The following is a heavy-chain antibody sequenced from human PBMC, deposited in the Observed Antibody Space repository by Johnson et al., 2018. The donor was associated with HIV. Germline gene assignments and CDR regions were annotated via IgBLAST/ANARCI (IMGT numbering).Heavy chain of an antibody. V-gene: IGHV3-23*04. CDR3: ARGTGTDDAFDI. CDR2: ISGSGGST. Sequence: VQLVESGGGLVQPGGSLRLSCAASGFTFSSYWMHWVRQAPGKGLEWVSAISGSGGSTYYADSVKGRFTISRDNSKNTLYLQMNSLRAEDTAVYYCARGTGTDDAFDIWGQGTMVTVSS. D-gene: IGHD1-1*01. CDR1: GFTFSSYW. J-gene: IGHJ3*02.